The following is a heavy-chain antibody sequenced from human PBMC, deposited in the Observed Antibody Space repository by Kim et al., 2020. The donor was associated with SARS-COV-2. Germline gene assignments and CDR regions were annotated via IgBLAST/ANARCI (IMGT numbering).Heavy chain of an antibody. D-gene: IGHD3-10*01. CDR2: INPSGGST. J-gene: IGHJ2*01. CDR3: ARDHLTASGQAWYFDL. CDR1: GYTFTSYY. Sequence: ASVKVSCKASGYTFTSYYMHWVRQAPGQGLEWMGIINPSGGSTSYAQKFQGRVTMTRDTSTSTVYMELSSLRSEDTAVYYCARDHLTASGQAWYFDLWGRGTLVTVSS. V-gene: IGHV1-46*01.